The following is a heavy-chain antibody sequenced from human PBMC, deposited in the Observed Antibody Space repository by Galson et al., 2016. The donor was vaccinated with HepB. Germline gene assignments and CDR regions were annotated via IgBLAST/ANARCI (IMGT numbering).Heavy chain of an antibody. V-gene: IGHV3-9*01. Sequence: SLRLSCAASGFNFYDYAMHWVRQVPGQGLAWVSGINWNSGRIDYADSVKGRFTITRDNSRNSLHLQMNSLRAEDTALYYCAKDISSVLYYSVMDVWGQGTTVTVSS. CDR3: AKDISSVLYYSVMDV. D-gene: IGHD3-10*01. CDR2: INWNSGRI. J-gene: IGHJ6*02. CDR1: GFNFYDYA.